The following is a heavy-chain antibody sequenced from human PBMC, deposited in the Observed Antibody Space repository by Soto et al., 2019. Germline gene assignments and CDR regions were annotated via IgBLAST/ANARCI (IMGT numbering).Heavy chain of an antibody. CDR1: GYTFTSYY. V-gene: IGHV1-46*03. D-gene: IGHD5-12*01. CDR2: INPSGGST. Sequence: ASVKVSCKASGYTFTSYYMHWVRQAPGQGLEWMGIINPSGGSTSYAQKFQGRVTMTRDTSTSTVYMELSSLRSEDTAVYYCARDKGRRSPVDIVATIVYFDYWGQGTLVTVSS. J-gene: IGHJ4*02. CDR3: ARDKGRRSPVDIVATIVYFDY.